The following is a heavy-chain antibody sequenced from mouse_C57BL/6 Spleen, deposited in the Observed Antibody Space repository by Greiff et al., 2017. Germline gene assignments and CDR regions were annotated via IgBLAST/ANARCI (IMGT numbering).Heavy chain of an antibody. V-gene: IGHV1-7*01. D-gene: IGHD2-4*01. CDR3: ARSLYDYDMDY. J-gene: IGHJ4*01. CDR1: GYTFTSYW. CDR2: INPSSGYT. Sequence: QVQLQQSGAELAKPGASVKLSCKASGYTFTSYWMHWVKQRPGQGLEWIGYINPSSGYTKYNQKFKDKDTLTADKSSSTAYMQLSSLTYEDSAVYYCARSLYDYDMDYWGQGTSVTVSS.